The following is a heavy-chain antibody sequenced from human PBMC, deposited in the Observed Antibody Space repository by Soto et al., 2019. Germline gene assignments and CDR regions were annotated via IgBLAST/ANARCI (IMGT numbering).Heavy chain of an antibody. D-gene: IGHD1-1*01. CDR1: GYTFTSYY. J-gene: IGHJ4*02. Sequence: ASVRVSCKASGYTFTSYYMHWVRQAPGQGLEWMGIINPSGGSTSYAQKFQGRVTMTRDTSTSTVYMELSSLRSEDTAVYYCARGRAPILEPQAPTDYWGQGTLVTVSS. CDR3: ARGRAPILEPQAPTDY. V-gene: IGHV1-46*01. CDR2: INPSGGST.